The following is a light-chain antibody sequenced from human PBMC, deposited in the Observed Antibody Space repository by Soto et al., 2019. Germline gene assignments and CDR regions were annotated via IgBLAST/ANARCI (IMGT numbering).Light chain of an antibody. Sequence: EIVMTQSPATLSVSPGERATLSCRASQSVSGNLAWYQQKPGQAPRLLIYGASTRSTGIPARFSGSGSGTEVTLTISSLQSEDFAVYYCQQYNNWPPTFGQGTKVEIQ. CDR3: QQYNNWPPT. CDR1: QSVSGN. J-gene: IGKJ1*01. CDR2: GAS. V-gene: IGKV3D-15*01.